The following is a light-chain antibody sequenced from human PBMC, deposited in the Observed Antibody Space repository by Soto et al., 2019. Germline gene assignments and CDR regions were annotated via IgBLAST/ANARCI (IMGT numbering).Light chain of an antibody. CDR3: QQYGSSPPYT. V-gene: IGKV3-20*01. Sequence: EVVLTQSPGTLSLSPGERATLSCRASQSVSNNYLAWYQQKPGQSPKLLIFGSSDRTTGIPDRFSGSGSGTDVTLTISTLEPDDFAVYYCQQYGSSPPYTFGQGTKLESK. J-gene: IGKJ2*01. CDR2: GSS. CDR1: QSVSNNY.